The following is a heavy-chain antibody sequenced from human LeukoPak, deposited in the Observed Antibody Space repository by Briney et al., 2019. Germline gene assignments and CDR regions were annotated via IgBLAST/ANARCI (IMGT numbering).Heavy chain of an antibody. CDR1: GNRFISYW. CDR3: ARLGYKDFGSRPHDAFDL. Sequence: GQSLKISCAGLGNRFISYWIAWARPAPGKGREWMAIIHLDTTESRYSPTFPGRVNFSADKSTATALLQWSSLKDSDTAMYYGARLGYKDFGSRPHDAFDLWGQGTMVTVSS. J-gene: IGHJ3*01. V-gene: IGHV5-51*01. CDR2: IHLDTTES. D-gene: IGHD3-3*01.